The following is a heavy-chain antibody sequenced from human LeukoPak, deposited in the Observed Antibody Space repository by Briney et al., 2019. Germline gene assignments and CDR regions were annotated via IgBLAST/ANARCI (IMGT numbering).Heavy chain of an antibody. CDR1: GGSISTFY. D-gene: IGHD1-26*01. J-gene: IGHJ4*02. CDR2: TYYSGSI. V-gene: IGHV4-59*12. CDR3: ARVKGSLGAITHFDY. Sequence: SETLSLTCTVSGGSISTFYWSWIRQSPEKGLEWIGYTYYSGSIDYNPSLKSRVTISVDMSKNQFSLKLSSVTAADTAVYYCARVKGSLGAITHFDYWGQGTLVTVSS.